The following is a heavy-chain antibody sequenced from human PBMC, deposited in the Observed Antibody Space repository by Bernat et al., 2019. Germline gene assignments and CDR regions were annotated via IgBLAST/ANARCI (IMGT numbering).Heavy chain of an antibody. D-gene: IGHD1-26*01. V-gene: IGHV3-30-3*01. J-gene: IGHJ3*02. Sequence: QVQLVESGGGVVQPGRSLRLSCAASGFTFSSYAMHWVRQAPGKGLEWVAVISYDGSNKYYADSVKGRFTISRDNSKNTLYLQMNSLRAEDTAVYYCARTEGPLVDAGVGDAFDIWGQGTMVTVSS. CDR3: ARTEGPLVDAGVGDAFDI. CDR1: GFTFSSYA. CDR2: ISYDGSNK.